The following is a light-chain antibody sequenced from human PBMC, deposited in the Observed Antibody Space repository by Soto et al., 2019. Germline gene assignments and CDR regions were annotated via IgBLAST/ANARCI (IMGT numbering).Light chain of an antibody. CDR2: EVN. V-gene: IGLV2-14*01. J-gene: IGLJ1*01. CDR1: SSDIGGHDF. Sequence: QSALTQPASVSGSPGQSITISCTGTSSDIGGHDFLSWYQQHPGKAPKLIICEVNNRPSGVSNRFSASKSGNTASLTISGLQTEDEADYYCMSYSSGDTIVFGTGTKLTV. CDR3: MSYSSGDTIV.